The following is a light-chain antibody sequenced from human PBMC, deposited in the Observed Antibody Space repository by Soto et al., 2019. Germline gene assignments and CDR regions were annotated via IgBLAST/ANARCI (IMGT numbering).Light chain of an antibody. Sequence: DIQMTQSPSILSASVGDRVTITCRASQSISSWLAWFQQMPGKAPNLLIYKASNLQSGVPSRFSGSGSGTDFTLTITSLQPDDFATYYCQQYHSYPLTFGQGTKVDVK. CDR3: QQYHSYPLT. V-gene: IGKV1-5*03. J-gene: IGKJ1*01. CDR2: KAS. CDR1: QSISSW.